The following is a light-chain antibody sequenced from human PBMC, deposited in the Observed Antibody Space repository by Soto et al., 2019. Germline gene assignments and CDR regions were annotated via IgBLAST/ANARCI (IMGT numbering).Light chain of an antibody. Sequence: EIVLTQSPGTLSLSPGERATLSCRSSQSVSSSYLDWYQQKPGQAPSLLIYDVSSRATGIPDRFSGSGSGTDFTLTISRLEPEDFAVYYCQQYGSSPTFGQGTKVEIK. V-gene: IGKV3-20*01. CDR1: QSVSSSY. CDR2: DVS. CDR3: QQYGSSPT. J-gene: IGKJ1*01.